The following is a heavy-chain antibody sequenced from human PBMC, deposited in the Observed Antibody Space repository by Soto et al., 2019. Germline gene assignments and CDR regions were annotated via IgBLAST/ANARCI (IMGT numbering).Heavy chain of an antibody. D-gene: IGHD6-6*01. V-gene: IGHV1-18*01. CDR1: GYTFTSYG. CDR2: ISAYNGNT. Sequence: ASVKVSCKASGYTFTSYGISWVRQAPGQGLEWMGWISAYNGNTNYAQKLQGRVTMTTDTSTSTAYMELRSLRSDDTAVYYCARATIAARDYYYYYYYMDVWGKGTTVTVSS. CDR3: ARATIAARDYYYYYYYMDV. J-gene: IGHJ6*03.